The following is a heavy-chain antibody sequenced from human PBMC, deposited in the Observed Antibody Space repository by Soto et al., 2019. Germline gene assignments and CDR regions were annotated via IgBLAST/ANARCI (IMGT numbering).Heavy chain of an antibody. J-gene: IGHJ5*02. CDR3: ANQVPAAIGWFDR. Sequence: PGGSLRLSCAASGFTFSSYDMSWVRQAPGKGLEWVSAISGSGATYYADSVKGRFTISRDNSKNTLYLQMNSLRADDTAVYYCANQVPAAIGWFDRWGQGTLVTVSS. V-gene: IGHV3-23*01. CDR1: GFTFSSYD. D-gene: IGHD2-2*01. CDR2: ISGSGAT.